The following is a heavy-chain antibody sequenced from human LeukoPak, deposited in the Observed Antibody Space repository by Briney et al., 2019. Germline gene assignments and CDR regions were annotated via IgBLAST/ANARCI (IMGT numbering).Heavy chain of an antibody. V-gene: IGHV3-23*01. CDR1: GFTVSNYG. Sequence: PGGSLRLSCAASGFTVSNYGMSWVRQAPGKGLEWVSAISGSGGSTYYADSVKGRFTISRDNSKNTLYLQMNSLRAEDTAVYFCAKADWDIVVVPAAYFDYWGQGTLVTVSS. J-gene: IGHJ4*02. CDR2: ISGSGGST. CDR3: AKADWDIVVVPAAYFDY. D-gene: IGHD2-2*01.